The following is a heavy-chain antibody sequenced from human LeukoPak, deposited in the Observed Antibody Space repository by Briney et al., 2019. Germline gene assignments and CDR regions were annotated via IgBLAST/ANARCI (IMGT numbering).Heavy chain of an antibody. CDR1: GFTVSSNY. J-gene: IGHJ4*02. V-gene: IGHV3-66*01. CDR2: IYSGGST. Sequence: TGGSLRLSCAASGFTVSSNYMSWVRQAPGKGLEWVSVIYSGGSTYYADSVKGRFTISRDNSKNTLYLQINSLRAEDTAVYYCAKGSSSGPRYYFDYWGQGTLVTVSS. D-gene: IGHD6-19*01. CDR3: AKGSSSGPRYYFDY.